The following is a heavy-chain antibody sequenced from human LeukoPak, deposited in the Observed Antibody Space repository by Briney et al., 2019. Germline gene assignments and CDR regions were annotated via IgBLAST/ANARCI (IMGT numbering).Heavy chain of an antibody. CDR3: ARTNYDILTGYYSGGSDY. CDR1: GFTFSSYG. Sequence: GGSLRLSCAASGFTFSSYGMHWVRQAPGKGLEWVAVISYDGSNKYYADSVKGRFTISRDNSKNTLYLQMNSLRAEDTAVYYCARTNYDILTGYYSGGSDYWGQGTLVTVSS. CDR2: ISYDGSNK. D-gene: IGHD3-9*01. J-gene: IGHJ4*02. V-gene: IGHV3-30*03.